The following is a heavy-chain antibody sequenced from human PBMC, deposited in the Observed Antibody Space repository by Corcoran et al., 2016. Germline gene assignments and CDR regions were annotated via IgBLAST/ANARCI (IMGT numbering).Heavy chain of an antibody. J-gene: IGHJ6*02. CDR2: ISSSSSYI. CDR1: GFTFSSYS. V-gene: IGHV3-21*01. CDR3: AREWGALVIYYGMDV. Sequence: EVQLVVSGGGLVKPGGSLRLSCAASGFTFSSYSMNWVRQAPGKGLEWVSSISSSSSYIYYADSVKGRFTISRDNAKNSLYLQMNSLRAEDTAVYYCAREWGALVIYYGMDVWGQGTTVTVSS. D-gene: IGHD2-21*01.